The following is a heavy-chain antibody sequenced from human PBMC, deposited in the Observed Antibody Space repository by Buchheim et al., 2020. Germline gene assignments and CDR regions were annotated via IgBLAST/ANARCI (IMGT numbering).Heavy chain of an antibody. Sequence: QVQLVESGVGVVQPGRSLRLSCAASGFIFSNYGMHWVRQAPGKGLEWVAVIWNDGNNKFYADSLKGRFTISRDNSKNTLYLQMNSLRAEDTAMYYCARDSAYSTGYYNFDYWGQGTL. CDR2: IWNDGNNK. CDR3: ARDSAYSTGYYNFDY. V-gene: IGHV3-33*01. J-gene: IGHJ4*02. CDR1: GFIFSNYG. D-gene: IGHD3-22*01.